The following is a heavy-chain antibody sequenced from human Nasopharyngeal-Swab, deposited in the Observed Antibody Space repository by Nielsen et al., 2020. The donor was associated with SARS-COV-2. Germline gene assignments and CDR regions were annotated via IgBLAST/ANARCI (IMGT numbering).Heavy chain of an antibody. D-gene: IGHD2-21*02. CDR2: ISYDGSNK. V-gene: IGHV3-30*18. CDR3: AKDGPGDHQAHYYYYGMDV. Sequence: GGSLRLSCAASGFTFSSYGMHWVRQAPGKGLEWVAVISYDGSNKYYADSVKGRFTISRDNSKNTLYLQMNSLRAEDTAVYYCAKDGPGDHQAHYYYYGMDVWGQGTTVTVSS. J-gene: IGHJ6*02. CDR1: GFTFSSYG.